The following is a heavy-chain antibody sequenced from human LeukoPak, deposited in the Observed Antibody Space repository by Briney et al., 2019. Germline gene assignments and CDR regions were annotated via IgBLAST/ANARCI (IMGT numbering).Heavy chain of an antibody. V-gene: IGHV1-69*01. Sequence: ASVKVYCKASGGTFSSYAISWVRQAPGQGLEWMGGIIPIFGTANYAQKFQGRVTITADESTSTAYMELSSLRSEDTAVYYCARGALRGYYWELRFDYWGQGTLVTVSS. CDR1: GGTFSSYA. CDR3: ARGALRGYYWELRFDY. J-gene: IGHJ4*02. CDR2: IIPIFGTA. D-gene: IGHD1-26*01.